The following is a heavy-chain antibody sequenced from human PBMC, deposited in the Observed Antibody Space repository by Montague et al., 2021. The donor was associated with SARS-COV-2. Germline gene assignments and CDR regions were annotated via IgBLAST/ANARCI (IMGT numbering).Heavy chain of an antibody. J-gene: IGHJ5*02. Sequence: SETLSLTCTVSGGSIISTTSNWGWIRQPPGKGLEWIGSIYYTANTYYTPSLKTRVTISVDTSKNQFSLRLRSVTAADTAVYYCARDRLRDGWFDPWGPGTLVTVSS. CDR3: ARDRLRDGWFDP. CDR2: IYYTANT. D-gene: IGHD5-12*01. V-gene: IGHV4-39*01. CDR1: GGSIISTTSN.